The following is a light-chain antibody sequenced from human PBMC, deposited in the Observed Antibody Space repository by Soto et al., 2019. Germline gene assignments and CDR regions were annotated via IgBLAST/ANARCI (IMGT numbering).Light chain of an antibody. CDR1: QRVSSGY. CDR3: QQYGSSPAWT. Sequence: EIVLTQSPGTLSLSPGERATLSCRASQRVSSGYLAWYQQKPGQAPRLLIYGASSRATGIPHRFSGSGSGTDFTLTISSLEPEDFAVYYCQQYGSSPAWTFGQGTKVDIK. CDR2: GAS. J-gene: IGKJ1*01. V-gene: IGKV3-20*01.